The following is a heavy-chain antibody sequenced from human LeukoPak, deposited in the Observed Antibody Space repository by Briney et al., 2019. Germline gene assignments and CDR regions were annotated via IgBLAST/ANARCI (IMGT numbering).Heavy chain of an antibody. J-gene: IGHJ4*02. D-gene: IGHD3-10*01. Sequence: PGGSLRLSCAASGFTFSSYAMSWVRQAPGKGLEWVSAISGSGGSTYYADSVKGRFTISRDNSKNTLYLQMNSLRAEDTAVYYCARADYGSTYYFDYWGQGTLVTVSS. V-gene: IGHV3-23*01. CDR3: ARADYGSTYYFDY. CDR1: GFTFSSYA. CDR2: ISGSGGST.